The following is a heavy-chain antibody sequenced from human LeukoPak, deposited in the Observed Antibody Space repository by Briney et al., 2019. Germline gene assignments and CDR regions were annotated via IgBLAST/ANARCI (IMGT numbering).Heavy chain of an antibody. CDR1: GGSFSGYY. CDR3: ARRLLGGGFGAPYNWFDP. J-gene: IGHJ5*02. V-gene: IGHV4-34*01. D-gene: IGHD3-10*01. Sequence: SETLSLTCAVYGGSFSGYYWSWIRQPPGKGLEWIGSIYYSGSTYYNPSLKSRVTISVDTSKNQFSLKLSSVTAADTAVYYCARRLLGGGFGAPYNWFDPWGQGTLVTVSS. CDR2: IYYSGST.